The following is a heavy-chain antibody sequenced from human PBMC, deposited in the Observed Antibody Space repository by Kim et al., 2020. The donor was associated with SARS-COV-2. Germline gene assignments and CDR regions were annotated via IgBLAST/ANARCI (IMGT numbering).Heavy chain of an antibody. CDR3: ARGTGSSWYSWFDP. CDR1: GYTFTGYY. J-gene: IGHJ5*02. Sequence: ASVKVSCKASGYTFTGYYMHWVRQAPGQGLEWMGRINPNSGGTNYAQKFQGRVTMTRDTSISTAYMELGRLRSDDTAVYYCARGTGSSWYSWFDPWGQGTLVTVSS. D-gene: IGHD6-13*01. CDR2: INPNSGGT. V-gene: IGHV1-2*06.